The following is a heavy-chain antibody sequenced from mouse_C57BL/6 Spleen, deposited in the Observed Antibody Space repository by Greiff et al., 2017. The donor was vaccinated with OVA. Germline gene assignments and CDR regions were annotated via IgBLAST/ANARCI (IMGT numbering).Heavy chain of an antibody. CDR1: GYTFTEYT. Sequence: VQGVESGAELVKPGASVKLSCKASGYTFTEYTIHWVKQRSGQGLEWIGWFYPGSGSIKYNEKFKDKATLTADKSSSTVYMELSRLTSEDSAVYFCARHEEGYYYGSSSWFAYWGQGTLVTVSA. CDR2: FYPGSGSI. D-gene: IGHD1-1*01. J-gene: IGHJ3*01. CDR3: ARHEEGYYYGSSSWFAY. V-gene: IGHV1-62-2*01.